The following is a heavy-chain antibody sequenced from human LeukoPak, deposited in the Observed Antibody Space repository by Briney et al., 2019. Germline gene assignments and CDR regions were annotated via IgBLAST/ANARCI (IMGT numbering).Heavy chain of an antibody. Sequence: PSETLSLTCTVSGGSISSSSYHWGWIRQPPGKGLEWIGTIYYGGSAYYNPSLKSRVTISVDTSKKQFSLKLTSVTAADAAVYYCARLGDYYDSSGYFDAFDIWGQGTMVTVFS. CDR1: GGSISSSSYH. V-gene: IGHV4-39*01. CDR3: ARLGDYYDSSGYFDAFDI. D-gene: IGHD3-22*01. J-gene: IGHJ3*02. CDR2: IYYGGSA.